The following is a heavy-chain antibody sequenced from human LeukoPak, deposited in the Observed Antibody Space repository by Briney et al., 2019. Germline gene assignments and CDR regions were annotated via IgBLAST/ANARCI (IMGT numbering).Heavy chain of an antibody. CDR3: ARDDYYYDSSGQAAVGAFDI. V-gene: IGHV1-46*01. Sequence: ASVKVSCKASGYTFTSYYMHWVRQAPGQGLEWMGIINPSGGSTSYAQKFQGRVTMTRDTSTSTVYMELSSLRSEGTAVYYCARDDYYYDSSGQAAVGAFDIWGQGTMVTVSS. CDR1: GYTFTSYY. J-gene: IGHJ3*02. CDR2: INPSGGST. D-gene: IGHD3-22*01.